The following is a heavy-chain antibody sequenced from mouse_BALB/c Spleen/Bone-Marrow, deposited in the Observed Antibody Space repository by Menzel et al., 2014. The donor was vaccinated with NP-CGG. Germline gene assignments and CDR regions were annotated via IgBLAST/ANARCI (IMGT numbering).Heavy chain of an antibody. CDR3: ARHAYYDQTEVSFVY. D-gene: IGHD2-4*01. CDR1: GLSFSNYG. J-gene: IGHJ3*01. Sequence: DVKLVESGGGLVKSGGSLKLSCAASGLSFSNYGMSWVRQTPEKRLEWVATISGDGRYTFYSDSVKGRFTISRDNAKNNLYLQLSSLRSEDTALYYCARHAYYDQTEVSFVYWGQGTLVTVSA. CDR2: ISGDGRYT. V-gene: IGHV5-9-2*01.